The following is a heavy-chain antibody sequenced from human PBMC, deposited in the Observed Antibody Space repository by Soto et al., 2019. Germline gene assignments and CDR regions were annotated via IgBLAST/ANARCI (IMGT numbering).Heavy chain of an antibody. Sequence: QVQLVQSGAEVKKPGASVRVSCKASGYTFTSYDINWVRQATGQGLEWMGWMNPESTNTGYAQKFQGRVTMTRDTSISTAYMELSSQRSEDTAVYYCARFVRHQLPTIDFWGQGTLVTVSS. CDR2: MNPESTNT. D-gene: IGHD2-2*01. CDR1: GYTFTSYD. J-gene: IGHJ4*02. CDR3: ARFVRHQLPTIDF. V-gene: IGHV1-8*01.